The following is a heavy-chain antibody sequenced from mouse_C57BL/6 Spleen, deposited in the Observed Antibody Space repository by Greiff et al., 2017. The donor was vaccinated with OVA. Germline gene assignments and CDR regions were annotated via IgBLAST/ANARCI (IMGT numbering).Heavy chain of an antibody. CDR2: IDPSASYT. CDR3: ARRNAAY. J-gene: IGHJ3*01. Sequence: QVQLQQPGAELVKPGASVKLSCKASGYTFTSYWMQWVKQRPGQGLEWIGEIDPSASYTNYNQKFKGKATLTVDTSSSTAYMQLSSLTSEDSAVYYCARRNAAYWGQGTLVTGSA. CDR1: GYTFTSYW. V-gene: IGHV1-50*01.